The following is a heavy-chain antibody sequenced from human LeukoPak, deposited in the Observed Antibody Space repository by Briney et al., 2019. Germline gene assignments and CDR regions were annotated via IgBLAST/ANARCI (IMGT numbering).Heavy chain of an antibody. D-gene: IGHD1-14*01. J-gene: IGHJ5*02. CDR1: GYSFTSGHY. CDR2: IYPSGST. CDR3: AKLSPNRWFDP. Sequence: WETLSLTCSVSGYSFTSGHYWSWIRQPAGKGLEWIGRIYPSGSTTYNPSLKSRVTMSVDTSKNQFSLKLTSVTAADTAVYYCAKLSPNRWFDPWGQGILVTVSS. V-gene: IGHV4-4*07.